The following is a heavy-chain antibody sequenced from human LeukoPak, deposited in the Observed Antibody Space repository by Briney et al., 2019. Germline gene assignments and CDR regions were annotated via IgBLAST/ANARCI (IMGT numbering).Heavy chain of an antibody. CDR3: ARDSGGSRSGWPF. J-gene: IGHJ4*02. CDR2: INTNTGKP. D-gene: IGHD6-19*01. V-gene: IGHV7-4-1*01. CDR1: GYTFTNYA. Sequence: ASVKVSCKTSGYTFTNYARNWVRQDTGQGLEGRGCINTNTGKPTYAQGFTGRLVFSSDTSFSTAYLLICSLQTADTGVYYCARDSGGSRSGWPFWGQGTLVTVSS.